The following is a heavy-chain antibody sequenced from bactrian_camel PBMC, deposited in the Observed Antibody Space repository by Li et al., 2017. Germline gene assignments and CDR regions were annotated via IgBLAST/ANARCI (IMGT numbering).Heavy chain of an antibody. CDR2: VSSGGTS. D-gene: IGHD2*01. J-gene: IGHJ4*01. Sequence: QVQLVESGGGLVQPGGSLRLSCAASGFAFSAYWMYWVRQAPGKGLEWVSTVSSGGTSNYADSQKGRFTISRDNAKNMVYLQMNSLKSEDTAVYYCAKGSVGGSWGNAYWGQGTQVTVS. V-gene: IGHV3S1*01. CDR3: AKGSVGGSWGNAY. CDR1: GFAFSAYW.